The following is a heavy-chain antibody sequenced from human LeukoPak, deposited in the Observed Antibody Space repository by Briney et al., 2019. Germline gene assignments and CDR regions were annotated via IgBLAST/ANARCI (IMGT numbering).Heavy chain of an antibody. Sequence: ASVKVSCKASGYTFTNYAINWVRQAPGQGLEWMGWINTNTGNPTSAQGFTGRFVFSLDTSVSTAYLQISSLKAEDTAVYYCARGSYFFDYWGQGTPVTVSS. CDR2: INTNTGNP. V-gene: IGHV7-4-1*02. CDR3: ARGSYFFDY. J-gene: IGHJ4*02. CDR1: GYTFTNYA.